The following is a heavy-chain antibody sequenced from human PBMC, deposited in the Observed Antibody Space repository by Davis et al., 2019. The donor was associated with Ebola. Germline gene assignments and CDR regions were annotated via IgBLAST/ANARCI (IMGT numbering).Heavy chain of an antibody. CDR3: TTRWITMIVVVEY. V-gene: IGHV3-15*01. CDR1: GGSFSGYY. Sequence: ETLSLTCAVYGGSFSGYYWSWVRQAPGKGLEWVGRIKSKTDGGTTDYAAPVKGRFTISRDDSKNTLYLQMNSLKTEDTAVYYCTTRWITMIVVVEYWGQGTLVTVSS. J-gene: IGHJ4*02. CDR2: IKSKTDGGTT. D-gene: IGHD3-22*01.